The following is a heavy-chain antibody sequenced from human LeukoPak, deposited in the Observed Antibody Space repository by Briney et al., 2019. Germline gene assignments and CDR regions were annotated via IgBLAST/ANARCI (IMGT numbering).Heavy chain of an antibody. V-gene: IGHV5-51*01. CDR2: IYPGDSDT. D-gene: IGHD4-11*01. CDR1: GYRFTSYW. Sequence: RTGESLKISCKGSGYRFTSYWIAWVRQMPGKGLEWMGIIYPGDSDTRYSPSFQGQVTISADKSISTTYLQWSSLKASDTAMYYCARHSTPDYKENWFDPWGQGTLVTVFS. J-gene: IGHJ5*02. CDR3: ARHSTPDYKENWFDP.